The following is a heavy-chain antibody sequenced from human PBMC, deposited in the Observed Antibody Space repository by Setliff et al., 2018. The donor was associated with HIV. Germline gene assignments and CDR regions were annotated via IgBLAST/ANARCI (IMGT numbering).Heavy chain of an antibody. CDR1: GFTFSDYY. Sequence: GGSLRLSCAASGFTFSDYYMSWIRQAPGKGLKWVSYITGSSSYTNYADSVKGRFTISRDNDKNSLYLQMNSLRAEDTAVYYCARVMIGYSGYDAFDYWGQGTLVTVSS. D-gene: IGHD5-12*01. J-gene: IGHJ4*02. V-gene: IGHV3-11*05. CDR3: ARVMIGYSGYDAFDY. CDR2: ITGSSSYT.